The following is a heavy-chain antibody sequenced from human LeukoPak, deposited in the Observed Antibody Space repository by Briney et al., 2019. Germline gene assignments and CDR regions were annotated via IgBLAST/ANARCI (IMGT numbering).Heavy chain of an antibody. CDR1: GDSVSSDRAA. D-gene: IGHD5/OR15-5a*01. J-gene: IGHJ6*02. CDR2: TYYRSKWFD. Sequence: SQTHSLTCAISGDSVSSDRAAWNWIRQSPSRGLEWLGRTYYRSKWFDEYAVSVKSRITIKPDTSRNQFSLHLNSVTPEDTAVYFCARTTVYDGSKYYGLDVWGQGTTVTVSS. CDR3: ARTTVYDGSKYYGLDV. V-gene: IGHV6-1*01.